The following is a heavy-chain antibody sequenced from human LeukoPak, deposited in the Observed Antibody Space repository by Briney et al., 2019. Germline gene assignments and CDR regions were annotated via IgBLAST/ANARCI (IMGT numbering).Heavy chain of an antibody. CDR2: ISSSGSTI. Sequence: PGGSLRLSCAASGFTFSDDYMSWIRQAPGKGLEWVSYISSSGSTIYYADSVKGRFTISRDNAKNSLYLQMNSLRAEDTAVYYCARDAYDSQTVLLWGQGTLVTVSS. V-gene: IGHV3-11*04. CDR1: GFTFSDDY. CDR3: ARDAYDSQTVLL. D-gene: IGHD3-22*01. J-gene: IGHJ4*02.